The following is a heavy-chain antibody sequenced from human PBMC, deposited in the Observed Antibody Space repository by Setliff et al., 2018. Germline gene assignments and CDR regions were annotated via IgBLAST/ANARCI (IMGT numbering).Heavy chain of an antibody. CDR3: ARDPWQWLTTFTSAEYFQH. CDR1: GYTFSTYG. V-gene: IGHV1-18*01. D-gene: IGHD6-19*01. Sequence: ASVKVSCKASGYTFSTYGISWVRQAPGQGLEWMGWISAYNGNTNYAQKFQGRVTITADKSTSTAYMELSSLRSEDTAVYYCARDPWQWLTTFTSAEYFQHWGQGTLVTVSS. J-gene: IGHJ1*01. CDR2: ISAYNGNT.